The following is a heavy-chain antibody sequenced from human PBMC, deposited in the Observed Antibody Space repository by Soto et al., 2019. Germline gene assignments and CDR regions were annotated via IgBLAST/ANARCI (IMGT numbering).Heavy chain of an antibody. V-gene: IGHV3-11*06. Sequence: QVQLVESGGGLVKPGGSLRLSCAASGFTFSDYYMSWIRQAPGKGLEWVSYVGRSGTYTNYADSVKGRFTISRDNAKNYLYLQMNSLRAEDTAVYYCGTYYYDSSGYYYFAYWGQGTLVTVSS. CDR3: GTYYYDSSGYYYFAY. CDR2: VGRSGTYT. CDR1: GFTFSDYY. J-gene: IGHJ4*02. D-gene: IGHD3-22*01.